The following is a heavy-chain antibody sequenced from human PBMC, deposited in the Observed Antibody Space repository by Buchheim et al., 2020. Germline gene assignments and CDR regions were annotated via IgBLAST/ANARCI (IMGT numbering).Heavy chain of an antibody. CDR3: ARVARSSGIDY. V-gene: IGHV4-61*01. CDR1: GGSVSNGSHY. CDR2: VYYNGGT. D-gene: IGHD3-22*01. J-gene: IGHJ4*02. Sequence: QVQLQESGPGLVKPSETLSLTCTVSGGSVSNGSHYWSWVRQPPGKGLEWIGYVYYNGGTNYNPSLKSRVTISIETSKDQFSLRLSSVSAADTAAYYCARVARSSGIDYWGQGTL.